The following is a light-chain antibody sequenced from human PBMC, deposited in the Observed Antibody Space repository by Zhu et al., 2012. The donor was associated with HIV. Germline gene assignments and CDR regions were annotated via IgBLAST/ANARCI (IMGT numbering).Light chain of an antibody. V-gene: IGKV3-15*01. CDR1: QSVSRNY. CDR2: GAS. J-gene: IGKJ2*01. CDR3: QQYDRWPRYT. Sequence: EIVLTQSPGTLSLSPGERATLSCRASQSVSRNYLAWYQQKPGQAPRLLIYGASTRATDIPSRFSGSGSGTEFTLTINSLQSEDFAVYYCQQYDRWPRYTFGQGTKLEIK.